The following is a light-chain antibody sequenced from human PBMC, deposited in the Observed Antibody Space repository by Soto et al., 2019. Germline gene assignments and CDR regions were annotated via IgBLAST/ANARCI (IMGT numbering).Light chain of an antibody. CDR2: AAS. J-gene: IGKJ5*01. CDR1: QGISSY. Sequence: DIQLTQSPSFLSASVGDRVTITCRASQGISSYLAWYQQEPGKVPKLLIYAASTLQSGVPSRFSGSGSGTEFTLTISSLQPEDSATYYCQQLYSYPITFGQGTRLEIK. CDR3: QQLYSYPIT. V-gene: IGKV1-9*01.